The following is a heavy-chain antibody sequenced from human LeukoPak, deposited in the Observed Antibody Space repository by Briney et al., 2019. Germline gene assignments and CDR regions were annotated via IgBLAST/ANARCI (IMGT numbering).Heavy chain of an antibody. J-gene: IGHJ6*02. V-gene: IGHV3-21*01. Sequence: GGSLRLSCAASGFTFSSYSMNWVRQAPGKGLEWVSSISSSSSYIYYADSEKGRFTISRDNTKNSLYLQMNSLRAEDTAVYYCARTFGYGGNSGFPKYGMDVWGQGTTVTVSS. CDR2: ISSSSSYI. CDR3: ARTFGYGGNSGFPKYGMDV. CDR1: GFTFSSYS. D-gene: IGHD4-23*01.